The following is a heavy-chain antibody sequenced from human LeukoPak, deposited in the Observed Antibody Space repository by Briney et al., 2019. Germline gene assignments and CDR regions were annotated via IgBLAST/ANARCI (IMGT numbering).Heavy chain of an antibody. Sequence: GGSLRLSCAASGFTFSSYAMSWVRQAPGKGLEWVSAISGSGGSTYYADSVKGRFTISRDNSKNTLYLQMNSLRAEDTAVYYCARHTARPNAADYFDYWGQGTLVTVSS. J-gene: IGHJ4*02. CDR3: ARHTARPNAADYFDY. V-gene: IGHV3-23*01. CDR2: ISGSGGST. D-gene: IGHD1-1*01. CDR1: GFTFSSYA.